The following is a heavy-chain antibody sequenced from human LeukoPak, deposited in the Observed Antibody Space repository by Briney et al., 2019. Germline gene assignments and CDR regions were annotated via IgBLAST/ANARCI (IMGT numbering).Heavy chain of an antibody. CDR3: AKDKFSVAVVADRLKWFDP. Sequence: GGSLRLSCAASGFTFSSYAMHWVRQAPGKGLEWVALIPYDGSNKYYADSVKGRFTVSRDNSKNTLYLQMNSLRADDTAVYYCAKDKFSVAVVADRLKWFDPWGQGTLVTVSS. D-gene: IGHD2-15*01. CDR1: GFTFSSYA. CDR2: IPYDGSNK. J-gene: IGHJ5*02. V-gene: IGHV3-30*04.